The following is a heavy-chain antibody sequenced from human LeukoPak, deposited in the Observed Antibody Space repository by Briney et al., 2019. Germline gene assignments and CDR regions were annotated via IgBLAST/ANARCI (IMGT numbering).Heavy chain of an antibody. CDR3: ARERRSGWFYFDY. CDR1: GGSISSSSYY. V-gene: IGHV4-39*07. CDR2: IYYSGST. J-gene: IGHJ4*02. D-gene: IGHD6-19*01. Sequence: SETLSLTCTVSGGSISSSSYYWGWIRQPPGKGLEWIGTIYYSGSTYYNPSLQSRVTISVDTSKNQFSLKVSSVTAADTAVYYCARERRSGWFYFDYWGQGTLVTVSS.